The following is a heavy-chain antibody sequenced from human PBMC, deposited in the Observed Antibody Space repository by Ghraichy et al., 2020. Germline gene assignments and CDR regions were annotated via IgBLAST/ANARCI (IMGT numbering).Heavy chain of an antibody. CDR2: IYYSGST. CDR3: ARHVRGNYGPMDY. Sequence: SQTRSLTCTVSGGSISSSSYYWGWIRQPPGKGLEWIGSIYYSGSTYYNPSLKSRVTISVDTSKNQFSLKLSSVTAADTAVYYCARHVRGNYGPMDYWGQGTLVTVSS. J-gene: IGHJ4*02. CDR1: GGSISSSSYY. V-gene: IGHV4-39*01. D-gene: IGHD3-16*01.